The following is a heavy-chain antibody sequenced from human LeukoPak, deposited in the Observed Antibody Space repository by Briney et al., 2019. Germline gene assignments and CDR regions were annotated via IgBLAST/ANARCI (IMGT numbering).Heavy chain of an antibody. CDR1: GFTFTSHD. CDR2: MNANSGNT. V-gene: IGHV1-8*01. D-gene: IGHD3-3*01. J-gene: IGHJ6*03. Sequence: ASVKVSCKASGFTFTSHDINWVRQATGQGLEWMGWMNANSGNTGYAQKFKGRVTMTRNTSISTAYMELSSLRSEDTAVYYCARASRPSYDFWSGYSYYYYMVVWGKGTTVTVSS. CDR3: ARASRPSYDFWSGYSYYYYMVV.